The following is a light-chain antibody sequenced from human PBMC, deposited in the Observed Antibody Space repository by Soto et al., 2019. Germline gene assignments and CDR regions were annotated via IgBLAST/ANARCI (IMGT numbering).Light chain of an antibody. J-gene: IGKJ1*01. Sequence: DIQMTQSPSSLSASVGDRVTITCRASQSIGNYLSWYQQTPGKAPKLLIHAASNLRSGVPSRFSGSGSGTDFTLTISFLQPEDFATYYCQQSHTFPRTFGQGTKVEI. CDR3: QQSHTFPRT. CDR1: QSIGNY. V-gene: IGKV1-39*01. CDR2: AAS.